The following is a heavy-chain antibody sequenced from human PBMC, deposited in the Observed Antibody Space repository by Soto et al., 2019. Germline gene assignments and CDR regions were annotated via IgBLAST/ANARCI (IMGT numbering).Heavy chain of an antibody. D-gene: IGHD3-3*01. J-gene: IGHJ3*01. Sequence: XETLSLTCTVYGWSFSGYYWGWFRQPPGKGLEWIGEVKHSGNINYNPSLKTRLTVSVDTPKNQFSLRLSSMTAADTAMYYCARGSHFDFSSGYADSFDVWGQGKMVTVSS. CDR1: GWSFSGYY. CDR2: VKHSGNI. V-gene: IGHV4-34*01. CDR3: ARGSHFDFSSGYADSFDV.